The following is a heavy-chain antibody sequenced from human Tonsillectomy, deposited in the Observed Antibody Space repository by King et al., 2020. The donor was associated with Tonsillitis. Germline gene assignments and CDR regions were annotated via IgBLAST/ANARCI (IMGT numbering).Heavy chain of an antibody. CDR2: IKSKTNGGTT. CDR1: GFTFSNAW. Sequence: VQLVESGGGLVKPGGSLRLSCAASGFTFSNAWMSWVRQAPGKGLEWVGRIKSKTNGGTTDYAAPGKGRFTISRDDSKNTLYLQMNSLKTEDTAVYYWTYSSGWYLDAFDIWGQGTMVTVSS. V-gene: IGHV3-15*01. J-gene: IGHJ3*02. D-gene: IGHD6-19*01. CDR3: TYSSGWYLDAFDI.